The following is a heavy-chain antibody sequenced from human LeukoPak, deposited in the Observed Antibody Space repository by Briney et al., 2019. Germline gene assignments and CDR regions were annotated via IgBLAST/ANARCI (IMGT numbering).Heavy chain of an antibody. CDR1: GGSFSGYY. Sequence: SETLSLTCAVYGGSFSGYYWGWIRQPPGKGLEWIGEINHSGSTNYNPSLKSRVTISVDTSKNQFSLKLSSVTAADTAVYYCARKSQRRRLNWFDPWGQGTLVTVSS. V-gene: IGHV4-34*01. J-gene: IGHJ5*02. CDR3: ARKSQRRRLNWFDP. CDR2: INHSGST. D-gene: IGHD1-1*01.